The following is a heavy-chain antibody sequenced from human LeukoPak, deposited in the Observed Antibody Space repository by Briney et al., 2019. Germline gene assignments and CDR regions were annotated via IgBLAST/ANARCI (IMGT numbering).Heavy chain of an antibody. CDR2: IHFSGTI. CDR1: GDSIASTAYY. CDR3: TRGLDHAKSGY. D-gene: IGHD1-14*01. V-gene: IGHV4-39*01. J-gene: IGHJ4*02. Sequence: SETLSLICTVSGDSIASTAYYWGWSRQPPGKGLEWLGMIHFSGTIYDNPSLASRVTISVDTSKNQFSLKVTSVTAADTAVYYCTRGLDHAKSGYWGQGTLVTVSS.